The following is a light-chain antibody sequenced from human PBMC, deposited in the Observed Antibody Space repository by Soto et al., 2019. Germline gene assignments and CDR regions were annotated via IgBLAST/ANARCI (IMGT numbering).Light chain of an antibody. J-gene: IGLJ2*01. CDR1: SSDVGGYNY. Sequence: QSALTQPASVSGSPGQSIIISCTGTSSDVGGYNYVSWYQHHPGKAPKLIIYEVSNRPSGVSNRFSGSKSVNTASLTISGLQAEDEADYYCSSYTNTNTPVVFGGGTKVTVL. CDR2: EVS. V-gene: IGLV2-14*01. CDR3: SSYTNTNTPVV.